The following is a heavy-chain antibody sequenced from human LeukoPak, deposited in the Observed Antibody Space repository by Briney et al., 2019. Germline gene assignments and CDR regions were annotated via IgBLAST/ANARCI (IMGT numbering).Heavy chain of an antibody. CDR3: ARGNPVATTGTKGGWFDP. Sequence: SETLSLTCTVSGDSISSYYWSWIRQPPGKGLEWIGYIYDSGGTNYNPSLKSRVTISLDTSKNQFSLKLRSVTAADTALYYCARGNPVATTGTKGGWFDPWGQGTLVTVSS. D-gene: IGHD1-1*01. CDR1: GDSISSYY. CDR2: IYDSGGT. J-gene: IGHJ5*02. V-gene: IGHV4-59*01.